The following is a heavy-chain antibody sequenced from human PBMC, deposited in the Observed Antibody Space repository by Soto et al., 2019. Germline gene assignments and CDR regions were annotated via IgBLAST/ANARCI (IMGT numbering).Heavy chain of an antibody. V-gene: IGHV1-69*14. J-gene: IGHJ4*02. Sequence: QVQLVQSGAEVKKPGSSVTVSCRASGGTFSNYAINWVRQAPGQGLEWMAGIIPLFGTTNYAQKFQGRVTITADKSTSTAYMELTSLRSEDTAVFYCATSPYSYDTSGYLYYWGQGTLVTVSS. CDR2: IIPLFGTT. CDR1: GGTFSNYA. CDR3: ATSPYSYDTSGYLYY. D-gene: IGHD3-22*01.